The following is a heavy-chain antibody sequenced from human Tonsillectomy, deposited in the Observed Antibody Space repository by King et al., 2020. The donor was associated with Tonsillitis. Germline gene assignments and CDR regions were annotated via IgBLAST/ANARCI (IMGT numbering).Heavy chain of an antibody. D-gene: IGHD5-12*01. V-gene: IGHV3-11*05. CDR2: ISSSSSYT. Sequence: QLQESGPGLVKPSGTLSLTCAVSGASISSENWWSWVRQAPGKGLEWVSYISSSSSYTNYADSVKGRFTISRDNAKNSLYLQMNSLRAEDAAVYYCASDRSYVYIVGPDFDRWGRGTPVTVSS. CDR3: ASDRSYVYIVGPDFDR. J-gene: IGHJ2*01. CDR1: GASISSEN.